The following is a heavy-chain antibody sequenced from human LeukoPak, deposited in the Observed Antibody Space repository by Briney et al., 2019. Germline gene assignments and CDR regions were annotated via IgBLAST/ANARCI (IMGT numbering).Heavy chain of an antibody. Sequence: GASVKVSCKASGNTFTMYYIHWVRQAPGQGLEWMGMINPSDGATTYAQRFQGRVTMTRDMSTTTVYMDLRGLRSEDTAVYFCARAHRGYDYLCLNWGQGTLVTVSS. CDR1: GNTFTMYY. CDR3: ARAHRGYDYLCLN. J-gene: IGHJ4*02. D-gene: IGHD5-12*01. V-gene: IGHV1-46*01. CDR2: INPSDGAT.